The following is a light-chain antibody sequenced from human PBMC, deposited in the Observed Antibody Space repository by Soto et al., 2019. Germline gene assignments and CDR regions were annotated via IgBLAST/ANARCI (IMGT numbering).Light chain of an antibody. J-gene: IGLJ3*02. Sequence: QSALTQPASVSGSPGQSITISCTGTSSDVGNYNYVSWYQQHPGKAPKLMIYEVSNRPSGVSNRFSGSKSGNTASLTISGLQAEDEANYYCSSYTSISTRVFGGGTKPPS. CDR3: SSYTSISTRV. CDR2: EVS. V-gene: IGLV2-14*01. CDR1: SSDVGNYNY.